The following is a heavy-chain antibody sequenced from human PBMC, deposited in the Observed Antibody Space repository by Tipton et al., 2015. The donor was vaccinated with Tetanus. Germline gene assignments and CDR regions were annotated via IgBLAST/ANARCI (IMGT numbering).Heavy chain of an antibody. J-gene: IGHJ5*02. D-gene: IGHD3-9*01. CDR1: GGSFSTYV. Sequence: QSGAEVKKPGSSVKVSCKVSGGSFSTYVISWVRQAPGQGLEWMGGIIPIFGTINYAQSFQGRVTISAAKSTSTAHMELSSRRAEDTAVYVCARDRLGDNYDIPSNWVGPWGQGTLVTVSS. CDR2: IIPIFGTI. CDR3: ARDRLGDNYDIPSNWVGP. V-gene: IGHV1-69*06.